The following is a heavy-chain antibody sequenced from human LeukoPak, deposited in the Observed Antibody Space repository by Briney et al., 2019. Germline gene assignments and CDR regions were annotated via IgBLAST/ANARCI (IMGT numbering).Heavy chain of an antibody. CDR2: ISYDGSNK. CDR1: GFTFSSYG. CDR3: ARDRDYYGSGSYCGY. Sequence: GGSLRLSCAASGFTFSSYGMHWVRQAPGKGPEWVAFISYDGSNKYYADSVKGRSTISRDNSKNTLYLQMNSLRAEDTAVYYCARDRDYYGSGSYCGYWGQGTLVTVSS. J-gene: IGHJ4*02. D-gene: IGHD3-10*01. V-gene: IGHV3-30*03.